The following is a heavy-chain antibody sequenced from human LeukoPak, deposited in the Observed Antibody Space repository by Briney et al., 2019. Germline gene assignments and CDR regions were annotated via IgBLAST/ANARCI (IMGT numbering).Heavy chain of an antibody. CDR1: GFRFSDFT. Sequence: PGGSLRLSCAASGFRFSDFTMTWVRQAPGKGLEWVAVIWYDGSNKYYADSVKGRFTISRDNPKNTLYLQMNSLRAEDTAVYYCASESRYYYDSSGYYGPDYWGQGTLATVSS. CDR3: ASESRYYYDSSGYYGPDY. D-gene: IGHD3-22*01. J-gene: IGHJ4*02. V-gene: IGHV3-33*08. CDR2: IWYDGSNK.